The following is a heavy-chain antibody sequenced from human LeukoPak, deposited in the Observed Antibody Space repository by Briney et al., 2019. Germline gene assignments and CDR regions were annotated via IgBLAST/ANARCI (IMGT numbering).Heavy chain of an antibody. J-gene: IGHJ4*02. CDR1: GYTFTNYA. D-gene: IGHD6-13*01. Sequence: VSVKVSCKASGYTFTNYAISWVRQAPGQGLEWMGQINPYNGNTDYGQKLQGRVTLTTDTSTSTAYMEVRSLTSDDTAEYYCARVTASSISSRSLLYWGQGTLVTVSS. V-gene: IGHV1-18*01. CDR2: INPYNGNT. CDR3: ARVTASSISSRSLLY.